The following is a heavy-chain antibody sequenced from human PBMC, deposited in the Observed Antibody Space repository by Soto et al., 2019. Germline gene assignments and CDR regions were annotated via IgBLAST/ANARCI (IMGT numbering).Heavy chain of an antibody. CDR1: GGSISSGGYY. CDR3: ARGKRITIFGVGRTDAFDI. J-gene: IGHJ3*02. D-gene: IGHD3-3*01. CDR2: IYYSGST. Sequence: PSETLSPTCTVSGGSISSGGYYWSWIRQHPGKGLEWIGYIYYSGSTYYNPSLKSRVTISVDTSKNQFSLKLSSVTAADTAVYYCARGKRITIFGVGRTDAFDIWGQGTMGTVSS. V-gene: IGHV4-31*03.